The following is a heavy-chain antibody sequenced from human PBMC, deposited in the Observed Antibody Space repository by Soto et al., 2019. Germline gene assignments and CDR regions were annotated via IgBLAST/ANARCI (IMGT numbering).Heavy chain of an antibody. Sequence: QVQLVESGGGLVKPGGSLSLSCAASGFTFNDYYMSWVRQAPGKGLEWVSYISSSGPYTEYGDSVKGRFTISRDNAKNPLYLQMSSLRVEDTAVYYCARVPVSMVRGYGMDVWGQGTTVTVSS. J-gene: IGHJ6*02. CDR2: ISSSGPYT. CDR3: ARVPVSMVRGYGMDV. CDR1: GFTFNDYY. D-gene: IGHD3-10*01. V-gene: IGHV3-11*06.